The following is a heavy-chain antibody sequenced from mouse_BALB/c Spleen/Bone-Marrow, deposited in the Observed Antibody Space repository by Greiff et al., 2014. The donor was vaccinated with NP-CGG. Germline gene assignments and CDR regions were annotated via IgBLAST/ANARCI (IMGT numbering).Heavy chain of an antibody. J-gene: IGHJ4*01. D-gene: IGHD2-1*01. CDR2: TWRGGST. V-gene: IGHV2-5*01. Sequence: QVQLQQSGPGLVQPSQSLSITCTVSGFSLTSYGVHWVRQSPGKGLEWLGVTWRGGSTDYNAAFMSRLSITKDNSKSQVFFKMNSLQADDTAIYYCAKNLRGNYVRAMDYWGQGTSVTVSS. CDR1: GFSLTSYG. CDR3: AKNLRGNYVRAMDY.